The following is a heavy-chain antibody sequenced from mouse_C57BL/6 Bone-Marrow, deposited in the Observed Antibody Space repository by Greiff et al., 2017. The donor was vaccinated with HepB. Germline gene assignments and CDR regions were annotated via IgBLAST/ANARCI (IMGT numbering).Heavy chain of an antibody. J-gene: IGHJ2*01. D-gene: IGHD3-1*01. Sequence: VHVKQSGPELVKPGASVKISCKASGYSFTGYYMNWVKQSPEKSLEWIGEINPSTGGTTYNQKFKAKATLTVDKSSSTAYMQLKSLTSEDSAVYYCARSGGFDYWGQGTTLTVSS. CDR1: GYSFTGYY. CDR2: INPSTGGT. V-gene: IGHV1-42*01. CDR3: ARSGGFDY.